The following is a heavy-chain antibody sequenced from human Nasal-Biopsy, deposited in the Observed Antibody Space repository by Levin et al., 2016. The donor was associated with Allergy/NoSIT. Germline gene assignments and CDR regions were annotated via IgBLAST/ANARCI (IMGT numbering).Heavy chain of an antibody. CDR3: ARDLKAAAIGNDAFDL. D-gene: IGHD2-2*02. V-gene: IGHV1-69*13. CDR1: GYTFTSYG. CDR2: FIPIFLRP. Sequence: SVKVSCKPSGYTFTSYGFSWMRQAPGQGLEWMGGFIPIFLRPKYAQKFQGRLTIIADESTTTTYMELSSLRSDDTAMYYCARDLKAAAIGNDAFDLWGHGTMVIVSS. J-gene: IGHJ3*01.